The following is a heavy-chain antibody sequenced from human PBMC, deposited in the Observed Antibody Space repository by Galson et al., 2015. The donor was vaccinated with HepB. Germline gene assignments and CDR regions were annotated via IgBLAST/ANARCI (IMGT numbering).Heavy chain of an antibody. D-gene: IGHD5-18*01. V-gene: IGHV4-38-2*02. Sequence: ETLSLTCTVSGYSISSGYYWGWIRQPPGKGLEWIRSIYHSGSTYYNSSLKSRVTTSVDTSKNQFSLKLSSVTAADTAVYYCARGMGYSYGPFDYWGQGTLVTVSS. J-gene: IGHJ4*02. CDR2: IYHSGST. CDR3: ARGMGYSYGPFDY. CDR1: GYSISSGYY.